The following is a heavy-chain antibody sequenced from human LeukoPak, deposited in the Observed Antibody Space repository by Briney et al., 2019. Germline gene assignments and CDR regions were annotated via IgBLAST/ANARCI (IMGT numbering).Heavy chain of an antibody. V-gene: IGHV3-23*01. Sequence: PGGSLRLSCAASGFTFSSYAMSWVRQAPGKGLEWVSAISGSGGSTYYADSVKGRFTISRDNSKNTLYLQMNSLRGEDTAVYYCAKGTLWSGYRTPFDYWGQGTLVTVSS. CDR3: AKGTLWSGYRTPFDY. CDR1: GFTFSSYA. J-gene: IGHJ4*02. D-gene: IGHD3-3*01. CDR2: ISGSGGST.